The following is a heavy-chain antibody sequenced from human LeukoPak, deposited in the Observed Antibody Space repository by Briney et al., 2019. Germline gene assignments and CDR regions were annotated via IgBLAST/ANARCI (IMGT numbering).Heavy chain of an antibody. CDR3: AREWRGGLRGAFDI. Sequence: PGGSLRLSCAASGFTFSSYWMSWVRQAPGKGLEWVANIKQDGSEKYYVDSVKGRFTISRDNAKNSLYLQMNSLRAEDTAVYYCAREWRGGLRGAFDIWGQGTMVTVSS. CDR1: GFTFSSYW. D-gene: IGHD5-12*01. CDR2: IKQDGSEK. V-gene: IGHV3-7*01. J-gene: IGHJ3*02.